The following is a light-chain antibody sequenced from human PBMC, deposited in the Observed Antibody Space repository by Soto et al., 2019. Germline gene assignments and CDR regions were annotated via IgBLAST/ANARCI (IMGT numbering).Light chain of an antibody. V-gene: IGKV1-5*01. CDR3: QHYNSDPWT. CDR2: HAS. CDR1: QTINNW. Sequence: DIQMTQSPSTLSASIGDRVTITCRASQTINNWLAWYQQKPGKAPNLLIYHASNLETGVPSRFSGSAFGTEFTLTISSLQPYDFATYYCQHYNSDPWTFGQGTEV. J-gene: IGKJ1*01.